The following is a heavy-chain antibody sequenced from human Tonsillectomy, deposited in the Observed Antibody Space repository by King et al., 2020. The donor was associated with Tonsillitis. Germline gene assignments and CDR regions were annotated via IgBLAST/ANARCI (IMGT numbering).Heavy chain of an antibody. CDR3: ARGSFYDSSGYCPLCYYYGMDV. D-gene: IGHD3-22*01. CDR1: GGSISSYY. Sequence: PLQESGPGLVKPSETLSLTCTVSGGSISSYYWSWIRQPPGKGLEWIGYIYYSGSTNYNPSLKSRVTISVDTSKNQFSLKLSSVTAADTAVYYCARGSFYDSSGYCPLCYYYGMDVWGQGTTVTVSS. V-gene: IGHV4-59*01. CDR2: IYYSGST. J-gene: IGHJ6*02.